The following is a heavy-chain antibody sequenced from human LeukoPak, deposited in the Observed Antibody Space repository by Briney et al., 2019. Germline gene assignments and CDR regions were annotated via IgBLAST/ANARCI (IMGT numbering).Heavy chain of an antibody. CDR1: GYTFTSYG. D-gene: IGHD3-10*01. CDR2: ISAYNGNT. V-gene: IGHV1-18*01. J-gene: IGHJ3*02. CDR3: ARDMVRGVITPSDAFDI. Sequence: GASVKVSCKASGYTFTSYGISWVRQAPGQGLEWMGWISAYNGNTNYAQKLQGRVTMTTDTSTSTAYMELRSPRSDDTAVYYCARDMVRGVITPSDAFDIWGQGTMVTVSS.